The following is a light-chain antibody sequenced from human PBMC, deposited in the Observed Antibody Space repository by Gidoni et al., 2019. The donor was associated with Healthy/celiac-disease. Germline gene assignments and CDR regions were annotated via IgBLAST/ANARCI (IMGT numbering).Light chain of an antibody. CDR2: GAS. V-gene: IGKV3-20*01. CDR3: QQYGSSSWT. Sequence: EIVLTQSPVTLSLSPGERATLSCRASQSVTSSYLAWYQQKPGQAPRLLIYGASSRATGIPDRFSGSESGTDFTLTISRLEPENFAVYYCQQYGSSSWTFGQGTKVEIK. J-gene: IGKJ1*01. CDR1: QSVTSSY.